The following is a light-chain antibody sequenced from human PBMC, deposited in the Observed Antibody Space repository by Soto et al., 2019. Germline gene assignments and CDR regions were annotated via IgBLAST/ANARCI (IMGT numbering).Light chain of an antibody. J-gene: IGKJ2*01. CDR3: QQYNNWPPPMYT. CDR1: QSVSSN. CDR2: GAS. V-gene: IGKV3-15*01. Sequence: EIVMTQSPATLSVSPGERATLSCRASQSVSSNLAWYQQKPGQAPRLLIYGASTRATGIPARFSGSGSGTEFTLTISSLQSEDFAVYYCQQYNNWPPPMYTFRQGTKLEIK.